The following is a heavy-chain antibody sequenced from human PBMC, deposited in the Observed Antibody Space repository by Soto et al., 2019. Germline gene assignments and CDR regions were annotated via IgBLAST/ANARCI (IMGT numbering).Heavy chain of an antibody. CDR1: GFTFDDYA. J-gene: IGHJ4*02. Sequence: GGSLRLSCAASGFTFDDYAMHWVRQAPGKGLEWVSGISWNSGSIGYADSVKGRFTISRDNAKNSLYLQMNSLRAEDTALYYCAKDIIPLLILYSYGQGESPGFDYWGQGTLVTVPS. CDR2: ISWNSGSI. D-gene: IGHD5-18*01. CDR3: AKDIIPLLILYSYGQGESPGFDY. V-gene: IGHV3-9*01.